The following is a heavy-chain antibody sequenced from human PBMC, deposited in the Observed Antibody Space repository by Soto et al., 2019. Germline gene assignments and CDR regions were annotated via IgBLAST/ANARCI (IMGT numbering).Heavy chain of an antibody. Sequence: SVKVSSNASGFTFTSSAVQGVRHARWQRLEWIGWIVVGSGNTNYAQKIQERVTITRDMSTSTAYMELSSLRSEDTAVYYCAAARITRVRGVIILGSGMDVWGQGTTVTVSS. CDR1: GFTFTSSA. D-gene: IGHD3-10*01. J-gene: IGHJ6*02. CDR3: AAARITRVRGVIILGSGMDV. V-gene: IGHV1-58*01. CDR2: IVVGSGNT.